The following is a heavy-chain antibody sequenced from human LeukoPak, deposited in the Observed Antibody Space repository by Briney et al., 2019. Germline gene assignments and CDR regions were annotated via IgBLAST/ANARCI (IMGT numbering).Heavy chain of an antibody. D-gene: IGHD2-21*01. J-gene: IGHJ4*02. V-gene: IGHV4-34*12. CDR2: VIQSGST. Sequence: SETLSLTCAVYGGSLSSYWWSWIRQPPGKGLEWIGEVIQSGSTNYNPSLKSRVSISRDTSKNQFSLKLTSVTAADTAVYYCANVRGEPFWGQGTLVTVSS. CDR3: ANVRGEPF. CDR1: GGSLSSYW.